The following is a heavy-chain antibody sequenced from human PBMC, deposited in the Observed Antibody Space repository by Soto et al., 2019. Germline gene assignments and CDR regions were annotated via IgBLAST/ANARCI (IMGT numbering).Heavy chain of an antibody. Sequence: SETLSLTCAVYGGSFSGYYWIWIRQPPGKGLEWIGEINHSGSTNYNPSLKSRVTISVDTSKNQFSLKLSSVTAADTAVHYCARGRYYDSSGYPSYFDYWGQGTLVTVSS. CDR3: ARGRYYDSSGYPSYFDY. CDR1: GGSFSGYY. D-gene: IGHD3-22*01. V-gene: IGHV4-34*01. CDR2: INHSGST. J-gene: IGHJ4*02.